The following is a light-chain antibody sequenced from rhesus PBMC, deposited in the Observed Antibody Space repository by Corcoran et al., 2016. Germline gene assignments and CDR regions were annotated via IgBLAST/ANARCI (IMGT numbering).Light chain of an antibody. CDR2: ENN. CDR1: SSNIGGYS. CDR3: QSYDSSLTAYV. Sequence: QSVLTQPPSVSGAPGQRVTISCTGSSSNIGGYSVSWYQQLPGTVPRLLIYENNKRPSGVSDRFSGSKSATSASLTITGLQSEDEADYYCQSYDSSLTAYVFGSGTKLTVL. V-gene: IGLV1-64*01. J-gene: IGLJ6*01.